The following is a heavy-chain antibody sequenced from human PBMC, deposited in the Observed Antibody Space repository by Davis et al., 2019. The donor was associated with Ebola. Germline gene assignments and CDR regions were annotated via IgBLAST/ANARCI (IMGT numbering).Heavy chain of an antibody. V-gene: IGHV5-51*01. D-gene: IGHD3-3*01. CDR2: IYPDDSDT. Sequence: KVSCKGSGYSFTDYWIGWVRQMPGKGLDWMAIIYPDDSDTRCSPSFQGQVTISADKSISTAYLQWSSLKTSDTAMYYCARISAIFGVMPGWFDPWGQGTLVTVSS. CDR3: ARISAIFGVMPGWFDP. CDR1: GYSFTDYW. J-gene: IGHJ5*02.